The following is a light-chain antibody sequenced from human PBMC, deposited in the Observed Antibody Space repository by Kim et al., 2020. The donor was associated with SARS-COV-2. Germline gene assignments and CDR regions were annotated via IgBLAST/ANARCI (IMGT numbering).Light chain of an antibody. J-gene: IGKJ2*01. CDR3: QQCYTYPYA. CDR2: AAS. Sequence: AIRLTQSPSSFSASTGDRVTITCRASQDIGTSLAWYQQEPGKAPKILIYAASTLQSGVPSRFSGSGSGTHFTLTISCLQSEDFATYFCQQCYTYPYAFGLRTKLEI. V-gene: IGKV1-8*01. CDR1: QDIGTS.